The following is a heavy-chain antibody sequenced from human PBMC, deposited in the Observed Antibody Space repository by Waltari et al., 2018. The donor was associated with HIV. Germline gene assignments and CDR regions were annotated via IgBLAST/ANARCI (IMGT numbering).Heavy chain of an antibody. CDR2: FDPEDDAT. V-gene: IGHV1-24*01. Sequence: QVQLIQSGAEVKKPGASVKVSCKVFGYTLTELSMHWVRQAPGKGIGWMGGFDPEDDATIYAQKFQGRVTMTEDTSTDSAYMELSSLTSEDTAVYYCATGGGTTSIQLYDLDVWGQGTTVTVSS. D-gene: IGHD1-26*01. CDR1: GYTLTELS. J-gene: IGHJ6*02. CDR3: ATGGGTTSIQLYDLDV.